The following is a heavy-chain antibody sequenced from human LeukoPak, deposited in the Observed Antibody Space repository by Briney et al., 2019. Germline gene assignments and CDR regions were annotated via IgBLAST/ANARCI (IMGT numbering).Heavy chain of an antibody. CDR3: AREMLDNHWFDP. CDR2: IYYSGST. D-gene: IGHD3-10*02. J-gene: IGHJ5*02. V-gene: IGHV4-59*01. Sequence: SETLSLTCTVSGASISNYYWGWVRQPPGKGLEWVGYIYYSGSTNYNPSLKSRVTISLDTSKNQFSLNLTSVTAADTAVYYCAREMLDNHWFDPWGQGTLVTVSS. CDR1: GASISNYY.